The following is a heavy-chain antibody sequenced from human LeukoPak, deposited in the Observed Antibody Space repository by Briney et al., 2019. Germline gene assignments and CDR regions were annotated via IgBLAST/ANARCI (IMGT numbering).Heavy chain of an antibody. Sequence: SVKVSCKASGGTFSSYAISWVRQAPGQGLEWMGRIIPILGIANYAQKFQGRVTITADKSTSTAYMDLRSLTSDDTAVYYCARETIREGHNRRDWGQGTQVTVSS. CDR3: ARETIREGHNRRD. V-gene: IGHV1-69*04. CDR2: IIPILGIA. J-gene: IGHJ4*02. CDR1: GGTFSSYA. D-gene: IGHD5-24*01.